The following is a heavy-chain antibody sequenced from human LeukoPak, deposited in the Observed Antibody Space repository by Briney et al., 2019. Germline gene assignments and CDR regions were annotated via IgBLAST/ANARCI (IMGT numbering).Heavy chain of an antibody. V-gene: IGHV1-2*02. CDR3: TKLEYQLPGEGAFDI. CDR1: GYTFTGYY. D-gene: IGHD2-2*01. J-gene: IGHJ4*02. Sequence: GASVKVSCKASGYTFTGYYMHWVRQARGQGLEWMGWINPNSGGTNYAQNFQGRVTMTRDTSISTAYMELSGLTSDDTAVYYCTKLEYQLPGEGAFDIWGQGTLVTVSS. CDR2: INPNSGGT.